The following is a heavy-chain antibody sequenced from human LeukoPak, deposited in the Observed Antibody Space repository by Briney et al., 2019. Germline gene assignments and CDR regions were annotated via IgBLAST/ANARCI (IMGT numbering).Heavy chain of an antibody. CDR1: GYTFTING. CDR3: ARDRWYAFDY. J-gene: IGHJ4*02. CDR2: ISANSGDT. D-gene: IGHD6-13*01. Sequence: ASVKVSCEASGYTFTINGISWVRQAPGRGLEWMGWISANSGDTIYAEKFHGRVNLTRDTSTGTAYMELNSLTYDDTAVYYCARDRWYAFDYWGQGTLVTVSS. V-gene: IGHV1-18*01.